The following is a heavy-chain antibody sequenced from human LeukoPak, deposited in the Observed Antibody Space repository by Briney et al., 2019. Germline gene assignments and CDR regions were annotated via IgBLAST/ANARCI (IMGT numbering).Heavy chain of an antibody. D-gene: IGHD6-13*01. CDR3: ARDQFTDSSSWYLDYYYYYYMDV. V-gene: IGHV4-61*02. CDR1: GGSISSGSYY. J-gene: IGHJ6*03. CDR2: IYTSGCT. Sequence: SETLSLTCTVSGGSISSGSYYWSWIRQPAGKGLEWIGRIYTSGCTNYNPSLKSRVTISVVTSKNQFSLKLSSVTAADTAVYYCARDQFTDSSSWYLDYYYYYYMDVWGKGTTVTVSS.